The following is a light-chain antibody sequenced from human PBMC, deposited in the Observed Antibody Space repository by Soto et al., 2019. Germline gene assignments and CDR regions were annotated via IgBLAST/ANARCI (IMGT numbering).Light chain of an antibody. V-gene: IGKV3-15*01. Sequence: EIVMTQSPATLSVSPGERATISCRASQSVNSHLAWYQQRPGQAPRLLIYGASTRATGVPARFSGSGYGTEFNLTINGLQSEDFVVYYCQQYNNWLWTFGQGTKVDI. J-gene: IGKJ1*01. CDR2: GAS. CDR3: QQYNNWLWT. CDR1: QSVNSH.